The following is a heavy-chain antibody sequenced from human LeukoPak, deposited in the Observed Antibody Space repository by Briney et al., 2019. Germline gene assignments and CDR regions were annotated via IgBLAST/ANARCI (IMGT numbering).Heavy chain of an antibody. Sequence: GGSQRLSCATSGFTLNDHYLAWVRQAPGKGLEWVGRTKNRANSYTTEYAASVEGRFTISRDDSKKSLRLQMNSLKTEDTAIYYCVASIISPSNYWGLGTLVTVSS. D-gene: IGHD3-10*01. CDR3: VASIISPSNY. V-gene: IGHV3-72*01. J-gene: IGHJ4*02. CDR1: GFTLNDHY. CDR2: TKNRANSYTT.